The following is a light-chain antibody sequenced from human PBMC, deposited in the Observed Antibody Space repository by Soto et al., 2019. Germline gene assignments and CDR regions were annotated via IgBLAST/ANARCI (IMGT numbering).Light chain of an antibody. CDR3: SSYTSSSSGDVL. V-gene: IGLV2-14*01. J-gene: IGLJ2*01. Sequence: QSALTQPASVSGSPGQSITISCTGTSSDIGDYNYVSWYQQHPGKAPKLMIYEVTNRPSGVSNRFSGSKSDNTASLTISGLQPEDEADYFCSSYTSSSSGDVLFGGGTKLTVL. CDR1: SSDIGDYNY. CDR2: EVT.